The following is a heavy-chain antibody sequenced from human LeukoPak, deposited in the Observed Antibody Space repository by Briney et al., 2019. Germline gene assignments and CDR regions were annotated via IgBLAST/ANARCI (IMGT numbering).Heavy chain of an antibody. Sequence: PSETLSLTCAVSGYSISSGYYWGWIRQPPGKRVEWVGSIYHSGSTYYNPSLKSRVTISVDTSKNQFSLKLSSVTAADTAVYYCARPAYDFWSGYPHYFDYWGQGTLVTVSS. CDR2: IYHSGST. CDR1: GYSISSGYY. CDR3: ARPAYDFWSGYPHYFDY. J-gene: IGHJ4*02. V-gene: IGHV4-38-2*01. D-gene: IGHD3-3*01.